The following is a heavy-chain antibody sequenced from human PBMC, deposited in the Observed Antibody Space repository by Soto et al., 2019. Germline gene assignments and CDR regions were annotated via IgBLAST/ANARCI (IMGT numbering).Heavy chain of an antibody. D-gene: IGHD2-21*02. Sequence: GGSLRLSCAASGFTFSSLGMHWVRQAPGKGLEWVAVISYEGGNTYYADSVKGRFSISRDNSKNTLYLQMNSLRVEDTAVYFCAKDNMAYCGGDCYHHFWGQGTLVTVSS. CDR2: ISYEGGNT. CDR3: AKDNMAYCGGDCYHHF. J-gene: IGHJ4*02. CDR1: GFTFSSLG. V-gene: IGHV3-30*18.